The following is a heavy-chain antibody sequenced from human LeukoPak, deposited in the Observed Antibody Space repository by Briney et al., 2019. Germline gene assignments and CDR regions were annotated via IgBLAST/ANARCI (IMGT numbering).Heavy chain of an antibody. V-gene: IGHV3-21*01. CDR1: GFTFSSYS. CDR3: ARGRRDGYNYEFDY. D-gene: IGHD5-24*01. CDR2: ISSSSSYI. Sequence: GGSLRLSCAASGFTFSSYSMNWVRQAPGEGLEWVSSISSSSSYIYYADSVKGRFTISRDNAKNSLYLQMNSLRAEDTAVYYCARGRRDGYNYEFDYWGQGTLVTVSS. J-gene: IGHJ4*02.